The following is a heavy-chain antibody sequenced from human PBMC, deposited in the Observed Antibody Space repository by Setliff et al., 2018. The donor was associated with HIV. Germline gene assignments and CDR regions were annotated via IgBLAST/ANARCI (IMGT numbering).Heavy chain of an antibody. CDR3: ARDRSNYVGLDAFDI. Sequence: VASVKVSCKASGGTFSRYAISWVRQAPGQGLEWMGGIIPIFGTANYAQKFQGRVTITADESTSTAYMELSSLRSEDTAVYYCARDRSNYVGLDAFDIWGQGTMVTVSS. CDR2: IIPIFGTA. CDR1: GGTFSRYA. V-gene: IGHV1-69*13. D-gene: IGHD4-4*01. J-gene: IGHJ3*02.